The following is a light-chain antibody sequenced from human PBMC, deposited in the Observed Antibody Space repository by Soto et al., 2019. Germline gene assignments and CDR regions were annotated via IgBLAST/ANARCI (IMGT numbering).Light chain of an antibody. CDR3: SSYTSSSPYV. Sequence: QSVLTQPASVSGSPVQSITISCTGTSSDVGGYNYVSWYQQHPGKAPKLMIYDVSSRPSGVSDRFSGSKSGNTASLTISGLQAEDEADYYCSSYTSSSPYVFGTGTKVTVL. J-gene: IGLJ1*01. CDR1: SSDVGGYNY. V-gene: IGLV2-14*01. CDR2: DVS.